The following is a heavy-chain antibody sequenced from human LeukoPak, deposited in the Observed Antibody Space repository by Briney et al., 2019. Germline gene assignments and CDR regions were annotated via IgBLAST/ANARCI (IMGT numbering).Heavy chain of an antibody. CDR2: IIPIFGTA. D-gene: IGHD6-6*01. CDR3: ARAARSWFDP. CDR1: GGTFSSYA. V-gene: IGHV1-69*05. Sequence: ASVKVSCKASGGTFSSYAISWVRQAPGQGLEWMGGIIPIFGTANYAQKFQGRVTITTDESASTAYMELSSLRSEDTAVYYCARAARSWFDPWGQGTLVTVSS. J-gene: IGHJ5*02.